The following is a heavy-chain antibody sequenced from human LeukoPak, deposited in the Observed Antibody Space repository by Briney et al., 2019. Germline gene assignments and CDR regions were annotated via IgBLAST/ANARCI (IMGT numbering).Heavy chain of an antibody. V-gene: IGHV4-34*01. CDR2: INHSGST. J-gene: IGHJ4*02. Sequence: SETLSLTCAVYGESFSGYYWSWIRQPPGKGLEWIGEINHSGSTSYNPSLKSRVTISVDTSKNQFSLKLSSVTAADTAVYYCARLGWELAYYFDYWGQGTLVTVSS. D-gene: IGHD1-26*01. CDR1: GESFSGYY. CDR3: ARLGWELAYYFDY.